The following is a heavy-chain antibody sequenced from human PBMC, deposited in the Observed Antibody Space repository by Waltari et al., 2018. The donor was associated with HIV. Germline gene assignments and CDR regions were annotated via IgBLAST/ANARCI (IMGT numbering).Heavy chain of an antibody. CDR3: ARDKRDGGNHRAYFDY. D-gene: IGHD2-15*01. J-gene: IGHJ4*02. CDR1: GGSISSSY. Sequence: QVQLQESGPGLVKPSETLSLTCTVSGGSISSSYWRWIRQPPGKGLEWIGYIYDRGSTNNSPSRKRRGTSSVDTSKNQFSLKLSSVTAADTAVYYCARDKRDGGNHRAYFDYWGQGSLVTVSS. V-gene: IGHV4-59*01. CDR2: IYDRGST.